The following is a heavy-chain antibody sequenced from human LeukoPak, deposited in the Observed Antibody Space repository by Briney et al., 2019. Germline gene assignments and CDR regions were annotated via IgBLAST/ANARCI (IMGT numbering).Heavy chain of an antibody. J-gene: IGHJ5*02. Sequence: ASVKVSCKASGYTFTGYYMHWVRQAPGQGLEWMGWINPNSGGTNYAQKFQGRVTMTRDTSMSTAYMELSRLRSDDTAVYYCARATVTTNWFDPWGQGTLVTVSS. CDR3: ARATVTTNWFDP. D-gene: IGHD4-17*01. CDR2: INPNSGGT. CDR1: GYTFTGYY. V-gene: IGHV1-2*02.